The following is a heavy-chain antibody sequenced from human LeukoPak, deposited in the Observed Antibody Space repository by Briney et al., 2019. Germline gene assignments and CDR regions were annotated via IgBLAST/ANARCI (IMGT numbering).Heavy chain of an antibody. V-gene: IGHV3-7*01. CDR3: AREDYSNWGAFDI. CDR2: IKQDGSEK. D-gene: IGHD4-4*01. Sequence: WGSLRLSCAASGFTFSRYWMIWVRQAPGKGLEWVANIKQDGSEKYYVDSVKGRFTISRDNAKNSLNLQMNSLRAEDTAVYYCAREDYSNWGAFDIWGQGTMVTVSS. CDR1: GFTFSRYW. J-gene: IGHJ3*02.